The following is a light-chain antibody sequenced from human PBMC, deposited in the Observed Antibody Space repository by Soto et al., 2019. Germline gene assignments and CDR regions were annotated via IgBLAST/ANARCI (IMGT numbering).Light chain of an antibody. CDR2: DAS. Sequence: EIVMTQSPATLSVSPGERATLSCRASQSISQSLAWYQQRPGQSPRLLIYDASRRATGIPDRFTGSGFGTDFTLTISRLAPEDLAVYDCQQYGGSPRTFGQGTKVDIK. J-gene: IGKJ1*01. CDR1: QSISQS. CDR3: QQYGGSPRT. V-gene: IGKV3-20*01.